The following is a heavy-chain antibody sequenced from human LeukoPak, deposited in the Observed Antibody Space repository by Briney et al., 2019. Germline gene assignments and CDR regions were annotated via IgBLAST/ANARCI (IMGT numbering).Heavy chain of an antibody. Sequence: GGSLRLSCAASGFTFNSYWMHWVRQAPGKGLEWVANIKQDGSEKYYVDSVKGRFTISRDNAKNSLYLQMNSLRAEDTAVYYCAREGYDSSGYYSGSDYWGQGTLVTVSS. CDR1: GFTFNSYW. J-gene: IGHJ4*02. D-gene: IGHD3-22*01. V-gene: IGHV3-7*01. CDR3: AREGYDSSGYYSGSDY. CDR2: IKQDGSEK.